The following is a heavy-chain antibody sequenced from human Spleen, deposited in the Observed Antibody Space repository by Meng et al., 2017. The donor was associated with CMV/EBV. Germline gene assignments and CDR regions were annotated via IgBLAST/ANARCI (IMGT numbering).Heavy chain of an antibody. J-gene: IGHJ4*02. CDR1: GTSFSGYS. CDR2: ISHTGST. D-gene: IGHD2-8*01. CDR3: ARGGLYSMMLDY. V-gene: IGHV4-34*01. Sequence: SETLSLTCAVYGTSFSGYSWTWIRQPPGQGLEWIGEISHTGSTKYNPSLKSRVTISADTSRKELSLTLTSVTAADTAVYYCARGGLYSMMLDYWGQGTLVTVSS.